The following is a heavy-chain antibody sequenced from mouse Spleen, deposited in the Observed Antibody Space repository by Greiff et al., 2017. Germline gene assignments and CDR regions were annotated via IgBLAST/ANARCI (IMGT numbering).Heavy chain of an antibody. J-gene: IGHJ4*01. CDR3: ARDAPGIAMDY. Sequence: DVKLVESGGGLVQSGRSLRLSCATSGFTFSDFYMEWVRQAPGKGLEWIAASRNKANDYTTEYSASMKGRFIVSRDTSQSILYLQMNALRAEDTAIYYCARDAPGIAMDYWGQGTSVTVSS. CDR2: SRNKANDYTT. CDR1: GFTFSDFY. D-gene: IGHD4-1*01. V-gene: IGHV7-1*01.